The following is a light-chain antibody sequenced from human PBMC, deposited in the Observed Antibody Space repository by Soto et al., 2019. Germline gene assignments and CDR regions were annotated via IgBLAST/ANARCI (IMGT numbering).Light chain of an antibody. Sequence: QSVLTQPPSVSGAPGQRVTISCTGSSSNIGAGYHVHWYQQLPGTAPKLLIYGNSNRPSGVPDRFSGSKSGTSASLAITGLQAEDEADYYCQSYDSSLSVYVVFGGGTKVTVL. CDR2: GNS. J-gene: IGLJ2*01. V-gene: IGLV1-40*01. CDR3: QSYDSSLSVYVV. CDR1: SSNIGAGYH.